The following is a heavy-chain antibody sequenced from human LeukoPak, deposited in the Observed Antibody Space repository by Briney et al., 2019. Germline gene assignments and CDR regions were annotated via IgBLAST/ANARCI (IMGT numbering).Heavy chain of an antibody. CDR1: GFTFSSYS. D-gene: IGHD6-13*01. CDR2: ISSSSSTI. Sequence: GGSLRLSCAASGFTFSSYSMNWVRQAPGKGLEWVSYISSSSSTIYYADSVKGRFTISRDNAKNSLYLQMNSLRAEDTAVYYCARQVNIAAAGTGGSDYWGQGTLVTVSS. CDR3: ARQVNIAAAGTGGSDY. V-gene: IGHV3-48*04. J-gene: IGHJ4*02.